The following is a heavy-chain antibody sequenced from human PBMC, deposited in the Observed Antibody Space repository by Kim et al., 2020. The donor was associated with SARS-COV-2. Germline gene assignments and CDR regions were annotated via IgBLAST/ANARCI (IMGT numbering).Heavy chain of an antibody. CDR2: ISYDGSNK. V-gene: IGHV3-33*05. CDR3: ARATSYCSSTSCYPQACPVTRCSLGD. Sequence: GGSLRLSCAASGFTFSSYGMHWVRQAPGKGLEWVAVISYDGSNKYYADSVKGRFTISRDNSKNTLYLQMNSLRAEDTAVYYCARATSYCSSTSCYPQACPVTRCSLGDWGQGTLVTGSS. CDR1: GFTFSSYG. J-gene: IGHJ1*01. D-gene: IGHD2-2*01.